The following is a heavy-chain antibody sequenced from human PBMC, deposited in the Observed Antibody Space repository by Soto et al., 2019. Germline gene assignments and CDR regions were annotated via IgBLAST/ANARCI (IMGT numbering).Heavy chain of an antibody. D-gene: IGHD3-3*01. CDR3: GAPIYDYWSGNAPMDV. Sequence: QMQLVQSGPEVKEPGTSVTVSCKASGLTFSTSAVQWLRQTRGQRLEWIGWIVVGSGNTNYAQKFHERVTITRDMSTSTAYMELSSLTSEDTAVHYCGAPIYDYWSGNAPMDVWGQGTTVTVSS. V-gene: IGHV1-58*01. CDR2: IVVGSGNT. J-gene: IGHJ6*02. CDR1: GLTFSTSA.